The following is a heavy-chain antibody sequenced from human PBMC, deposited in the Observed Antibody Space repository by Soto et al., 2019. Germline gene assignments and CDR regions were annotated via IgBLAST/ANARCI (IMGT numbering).Heavy chain of an antibody. CDR1: GGTDGTYS. Sequence: QVQLVQSGAELKKPGSSVKVSCKVAGGTDGTYSLNWVRQAPGQGLEWMGMIIPILGTTNYAQRFQDRVTITADESTGTAYLELSSLKFEDTAVYYCASRAMAVTWFDPWGQGTLVTVSS. D-gene: IGHD6-19*01. J-gene: IGHJ5*02. CDR2: IIPILGTT. V-gene: IGHV1-69*18. CDR3: ASRAMAVTWFDP.